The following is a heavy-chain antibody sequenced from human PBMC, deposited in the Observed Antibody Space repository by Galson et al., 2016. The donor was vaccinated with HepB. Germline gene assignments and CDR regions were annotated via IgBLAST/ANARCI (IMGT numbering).Heavy chain of an antibody. V-gene: IGHV4-59*01. CDR2: IYHSGST. J-gene: IGHJ4*02. CDR3: AGVLLTGTTLIRCYFDD. D-gene: IGHD1-20*01. Sequence: SETLSLTCTVSGVSISSYYWSWIRQPPGKGLECIGYIYHSGSTNYNPSLKSRVTISVDTSKNQFSLKLYSVTAADTAVYYCAGVLLTGTTLIRCYFDDWGQGTLVTVSS. CDR1: GVSISSYY.